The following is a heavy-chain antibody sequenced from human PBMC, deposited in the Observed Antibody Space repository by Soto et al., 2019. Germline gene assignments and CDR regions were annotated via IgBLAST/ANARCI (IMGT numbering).Heavy chain of an antibody. D-gene: IGHD3-10*01. CDR3: ARAGLFDGNKPITLEF. CDR2: INQDATRQ. CDR1: GFSFSSYW. V-gene: IGHV3-7*03. Sequence: PGGSLRLSCAASGFSFSSYWMSWVRQASGRGLEWVANINQDATRQSYVDSVEGRFSISRDNAKNSVYLQMNSLRVDDTAVYYCARAGLFDGNKPITLEFWGQGTLVTVSS. J-gene: IGHJ4*02.